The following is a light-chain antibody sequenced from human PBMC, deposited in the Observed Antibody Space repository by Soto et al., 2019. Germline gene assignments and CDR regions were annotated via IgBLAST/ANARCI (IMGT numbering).Light chain of an antibody. CDR3: QQHHASPFT. CDR2: GTS. CDR1: QSVSSSY. J-gene: IGKJ3*01. Sequence: EIVLTQSPGTLSLSPGERATLSCRASQSVSSSYLAWYQHKPGQAPRLLIYGTSSRATGIPDRFSGSGSGTDFTLTISRLEPEDFAVYYCQQHHASPFTFGPGTKVDI. V-gene: IGKV3-20*01.